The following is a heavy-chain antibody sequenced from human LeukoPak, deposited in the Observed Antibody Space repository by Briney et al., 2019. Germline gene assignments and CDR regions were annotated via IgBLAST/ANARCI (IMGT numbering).Heavy chain of an antibody. V-gene: IGHV3-21*01. CDR1: GFTFSSYS. CDR2: ISSSSYI. J-gene: IGHJ5*02. CDR3: ARDSGYSYPNWFDP. D-gene: IGHD5-18*01. Sequence: GGSLRLSCAASGFTFSSYSMNWVRQAPGKGLEWVSSISSSSYIYYADSVKGRFTISRDNAKNSLYLQMNSLRAEDTAVYYCARDSGYSYPNWFDPWGQGTLVTVSS.